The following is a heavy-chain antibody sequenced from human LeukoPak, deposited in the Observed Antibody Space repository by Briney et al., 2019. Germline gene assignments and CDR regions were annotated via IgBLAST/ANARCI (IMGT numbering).Heavy chain of an antibody. CDR1: GGSISSSSYY. V-gene: IGHV4-39*07. J-gene: IGHJ4*02. CDR2: IYYSGST. CDR3: ATDQSPYSSGWW. D-gene: IGHD6-19*01. Sequence: SKTLSLTCTVSGGSISSSSYYWGWIRQPPGKGLEWIGSIYYSGSTYYNPSLKSRVTISVDTSKNQFSLKLSSVTAADTAVYYCATDQSPYSSGWWWGQGTLVTVSS.